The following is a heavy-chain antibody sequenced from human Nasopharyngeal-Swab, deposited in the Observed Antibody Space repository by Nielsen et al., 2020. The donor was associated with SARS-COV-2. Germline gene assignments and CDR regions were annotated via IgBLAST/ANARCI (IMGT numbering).Heavy chain of an antibody. CDR2: INHSGST. J-gene: IGHJ6*03. CDR3: ARGPRWGYQFHYYYYYMDV. Sequence: SETLSLICAVYGGSFSGYYWSWIRQPPGKGMEWIGEINHSGSTNYNPSLKSRVTISVDTSKNQFSLKLSSVTAADTAVYYCARGPRWGYQFHYYYYYMDVWGKGTTVTVSS. D-gene: IGHD2-2*01. V-gene: IGHV4-34*01. CDR1: GGSFSGYY.